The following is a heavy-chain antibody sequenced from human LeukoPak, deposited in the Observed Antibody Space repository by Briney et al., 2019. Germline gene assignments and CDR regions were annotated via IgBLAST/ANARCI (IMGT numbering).Heavy chain of an antibody. CDR1: GGTFSSYA. D-gene: IGHD6-13*01. CDR3: ARAVIPVAVKPAFDY. Sequence: SVKVSCKASGGTFSSYAISWVRQAPGQGLEWMGGIIPIFGTANYAQKFQGRVTITADESTSTAYMELRSLTSDDTAVYYCARAVIPVAVKPAFDYWGQGTLVTVSS. J-gene: IGHJ4*02. CDR2: IIPIFGTA. V-gene: IGHV1-69*13.